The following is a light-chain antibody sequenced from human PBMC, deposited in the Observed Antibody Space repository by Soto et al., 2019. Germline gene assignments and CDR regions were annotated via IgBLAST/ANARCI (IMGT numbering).Light chain of an antibody. Sequence: EIVLTQSPATLSLSPGERATLSCRASQSVSSYLAWYQQKPGQAPRLLNYDASNRATGIAARFSGSGSGTDFTLTISSLEPEDFAVYYCQQRSNWPPRITFGGGTKVEIK. V-gene: IGKV3-11*01. J-gene: IGKJ4*01. CDR3: QQRSNWPPRIT. CDR2: DAS. CDR1: QSVSSY.